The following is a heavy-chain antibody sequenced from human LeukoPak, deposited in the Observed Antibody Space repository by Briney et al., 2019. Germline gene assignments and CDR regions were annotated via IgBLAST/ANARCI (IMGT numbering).Heavy chain of an antibody. CDR3: AKGVRSGTYYNCFDP. D-gene: IGHD1-26*01. J-gene: IGHJ5*02. Sequence: GGSLRLSCVASGFTLDDYALHWVRQAPGKGLEWISLISGDGDNTYYADSVKGRFTISRGNSKNSLYLQMSSLRADDTALYYCAKGVRSGTYYNCFDPWGQGTLVTVSS. CDR1: GFTLDDYA. V-gene: IGHV3-43*02. CDR2: ISGDGDNT.